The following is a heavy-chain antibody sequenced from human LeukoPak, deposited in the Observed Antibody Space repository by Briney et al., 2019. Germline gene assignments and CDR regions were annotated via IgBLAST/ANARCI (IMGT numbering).Heavy chain of an antibody. D-gene: IGHD1-26*01. CDR3: ASLLGDKTIFDF. Sequence: GGSLRLSCAASGLIFGSRWMSWIRQAPGKGLEWVANIKRDGSGEYYLDSVKGRFTISRDSAKNSLYLQMNSLRAEDTAVDYCASLLGDKTIFDFWGQGTLVTVSS. CDR1: GLIFGSRW. V-gene: IGHV3-7*01. J-gene: IGHJ4*02. CDR2: IKRDGSGE.